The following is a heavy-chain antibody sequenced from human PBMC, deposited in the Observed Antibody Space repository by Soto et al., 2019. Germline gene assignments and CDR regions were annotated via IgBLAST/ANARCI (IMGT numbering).Heavy chain of an antibody. D-gene: IGHD3-3*01. CDR1: GGSISSSSYY. CDR2: IYYSGST. J-gene: IGHJ4*02. CDR3: ARRNTYYDFWSGVKFDY. Sequence: QLQLQESGPGLVKPSETLSLTCTVSGGSISSSSYYWGWIRQPPGKGLEWIGSIYYSGSTYYNPSLKSRVTISVDTSKNQFSLKLSSVTAADTAVYYCARRNTYYDFWSGVKFDYWGQGTLVTVSS. V-gene: IGHV4-39*01.